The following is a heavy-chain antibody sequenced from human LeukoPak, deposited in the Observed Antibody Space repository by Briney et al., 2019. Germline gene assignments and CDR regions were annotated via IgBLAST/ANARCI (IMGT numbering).Heavy chain of an antibody. V-gene: IGHV4-34*01. CDR2: INHSGST. Sequence: KTSETLSLTCAVYGGSFSGYYWSWIRQPPGKGLEWIGEINHSGSTNYNPSLKSRVTISVDTSKNQFSLKLSSVTAADTAVYYCARLTAAAVDYWGQGTLVTVSS. J-gene: IGHJ4*02. CDR3: ARLTAAAVDY. D-gene: IGHD6-13*01. CDR1: GGSFSGYY.